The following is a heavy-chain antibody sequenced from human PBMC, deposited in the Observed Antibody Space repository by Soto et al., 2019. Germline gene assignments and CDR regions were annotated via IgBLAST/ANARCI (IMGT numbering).Heavy chain of an antibody. D-gene: IGHD3-10*01. CDR3: ARGRRSAMVRGVMPPYYYYYMDV. Sequence: GGSLRLSCAASGFTVSSNYMSWVRQAPGKGLEWVSVIYSGGSTYYADSVKGRFTISRHNSKNTLYLQMNSLRAEDTAVYYCARGRRSAMVRGVMPPYYYYYMDVWGKGTTVTVSS. CDR1: GFTVSSNY. J-gene: IGHJ6*03. V-gene: IGHV3-53*04. CDR2: IYSGGST.